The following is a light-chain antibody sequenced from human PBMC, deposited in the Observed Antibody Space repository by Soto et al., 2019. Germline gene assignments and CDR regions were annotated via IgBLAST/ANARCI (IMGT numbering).Light chain of an antibody. CDR2: EVS. Sequence: QSALTQPASVSRSPGQSITISCTGTSSDVGGYNYVSWYQQHPGKAPKLMIYEVSNRPSGVSNRFSGSKSGNTASLTISGLQAEDEADYYCSSYTSSSTRDVVFGGGTQLTVL. V-gene: IGLV2-14*01. CDR3: SSYTSSSTRDVV. CDR1: SSDVGGYNY. J-gene: IGLJ2*01.